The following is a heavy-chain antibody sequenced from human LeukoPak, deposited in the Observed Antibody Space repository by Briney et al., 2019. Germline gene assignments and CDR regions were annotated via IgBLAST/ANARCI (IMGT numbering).Heavy chain of an antibody. V-gene: IGHV1-2*02. CDR2: INPNSGGT. CDR3: ARDEWPGTGFDY. Sequence: ASVKVSCKASGYTFTGYYMHWVRQAPGQGLEWMGWINPNSGGTNYAQKFQGRVAMTRDTSISTAYMELSRLRSDDTAVYYCARDEWPGTGFDYWGQGTLVTVSS. J-gene: IGHJ4*02. CDR1: GYTFTGYY. D-gene: IGHD1-26*01.